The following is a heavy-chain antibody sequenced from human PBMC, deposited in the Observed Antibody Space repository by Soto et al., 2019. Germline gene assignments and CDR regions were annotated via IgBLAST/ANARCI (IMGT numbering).Heavy chain of an antibody. V-gene: IGHV3-33*01. Sequence: GGSLRLSCAASGFTFSSYGMHWVRQAPGKGLEWVAVIWYDGSNQYSADSVKGRFTISRDNSKNTLYLQMNSLRAEDTAVYYCARDTYCGGDWYSRVNYCYYGMDVWGQGTTVTVSS. J-gene: IGHJ6*02. CDR1: GFTFSSYG. D-gene: IGHD2-21*02. CDR3: ARDTYCGGDWYSRVNYCYYGMDV. CDR2: IWYDGSNQ.